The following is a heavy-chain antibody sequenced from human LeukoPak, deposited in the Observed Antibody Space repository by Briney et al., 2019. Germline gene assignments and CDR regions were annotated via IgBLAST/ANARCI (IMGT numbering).Heavy chain of an antibody. CDR1: GYTFTGYY. Sequence: ASVKVSCKASGYTFTGYYMHWVRQAPGQGLEWMGWINPNSGGTNYAQKFQGRVTMTRDTSISTAYMELSRLRSDDTAVYYCASSLGQQQLTSYYYYYMDVWGKGTTVTISS. D-gene: IGHD6-13*01. CDR2: INPNSGGT. CDR3: ASSLGQQQLTSYYYYYMDV. V-gene: IGHV1-2*02. J-gene: IGHJ6*03.